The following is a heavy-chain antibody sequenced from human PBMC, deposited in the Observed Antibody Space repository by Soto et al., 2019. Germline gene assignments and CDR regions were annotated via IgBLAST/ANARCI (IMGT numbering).Heavy chain of an antibody. CDR3: AHSPFVLRYFGDMKYGAWFDP. Sequence: QITLKESGPTLVKPTQTLTLTCTFSGFSLSTSGVGVGWIRQPPGKALEWLALIYWDDDKRYSPSLKSRLTSTKDSSKXXVXLXRTNMDPVDTATYYCAHSPFVLRYFGDMKYGAWFDPCGQGTLVTVSS. J-gene: IGHJ5*02. CDR1: GFSLSTSGVG. D-gene: IGHD3-9*01. CDR2: IYWDDDK. V-gene: IGHV2-5*02.